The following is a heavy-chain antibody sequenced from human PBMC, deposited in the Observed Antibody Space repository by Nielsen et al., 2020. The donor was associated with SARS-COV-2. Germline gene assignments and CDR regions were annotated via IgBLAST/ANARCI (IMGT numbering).Heavy chain of an antibody. CDR3: ARYGSTSCYGCFWAAGYYYMDV. CDR2: INHSGST. V-gene: IGHV4-34*01. Sequence: SETLSLTCAVSGESFSGYYHWRWIRQPPGKGLEWIGEINHSGSTNYNPSLKSRVTISLDTSKNQFSLKLSSVTAADTAVYYCARYGSTSCYGCFWAAGYYYMDVWGKGTTVTVSS. D-gene: IGHD2-2*01. CDR1: GESFSGYY. J-gene: IGHJ6*03.